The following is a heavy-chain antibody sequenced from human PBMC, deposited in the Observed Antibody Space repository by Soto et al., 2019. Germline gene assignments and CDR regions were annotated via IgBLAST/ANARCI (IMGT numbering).Heavy chain of an antibody. Sequence: GGSLRLSCSASGFTFDDCAMHWVRQAPGKGPEWVSGISWDSATVGYAESVKGRFTSTRDDAKNSLYLQMDSLRREDTALYYGVQGRYPTIATPWDHWGKGTLVTAPQ. CDR2: ISWDSATV. V-gene: IGHV3-9*01. D-gene: IGHD3-9*01. CDR3: VQGRYPTIATPWDH. J-gene: IGHJ4*02. CDR1: GFTFDDCA.